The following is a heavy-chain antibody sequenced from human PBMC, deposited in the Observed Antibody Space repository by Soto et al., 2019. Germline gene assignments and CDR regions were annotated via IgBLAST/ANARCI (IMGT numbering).Heavy chain of an antibody. D-gene: IGHD2-15*01. J-gene: IGHJ3*02. CDR3: SKESDSSLTHFFDI. CDR2: ITGGST. V-gene: IGHV3-23*01. Sequence: EVHLLESGGGLVQPGGSLRLSCAASGFAFNSYAMNWVRQAPGKGLEWVSSITGGSTYYADSVRGRFTMSRDNSKITMNLQMNSRRAEKTALYYCSKESDSSLTHFFDIWGQGKMVTISS. CDR1: GFAFNSYA.